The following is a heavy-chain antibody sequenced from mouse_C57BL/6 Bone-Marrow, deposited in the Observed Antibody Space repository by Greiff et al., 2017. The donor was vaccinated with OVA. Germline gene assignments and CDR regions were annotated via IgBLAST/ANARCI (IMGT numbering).Heavy chain of an antibody. CDR2: IRLKSDNYAT. CDR1: GFTFSNYW. Sequence: KLVESGGGLVQPGGSMKLSCVASGFTFSNYWMNWVRQSPEKGLEWVAQIRLKSDNYATHYAESVKGRFTISRDDSKSSVYLQMNNLRAEDTGIYYCTVYDYDGAYWGQGTLVTVSA. V-gene: IGHV6-3*01. J-gene: IGHJ3*01. CDR3: TVYDYDGAY. D-gene: IGHD2-4*01.